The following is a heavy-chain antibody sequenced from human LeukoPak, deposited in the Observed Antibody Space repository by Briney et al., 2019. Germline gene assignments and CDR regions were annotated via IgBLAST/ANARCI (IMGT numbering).Heavy chain of an antibody. CDR1: GFTFSSYW. J-gene: IGHJ4*02. CDR2: IMQDGSEK. Sequence: PGGSLRLSCAVSGFTFSSYWMSWVRQAPGKGLEWVANIMQDGSEKYYVDSVTGRFTIFRDNAKNSLYLQMSSLRAEDTAVYFCASGGFKGYFDYWGQGILVTVSS. V-gene: IGHV3-7*01. CDR3: ASGGFKGYFDY.